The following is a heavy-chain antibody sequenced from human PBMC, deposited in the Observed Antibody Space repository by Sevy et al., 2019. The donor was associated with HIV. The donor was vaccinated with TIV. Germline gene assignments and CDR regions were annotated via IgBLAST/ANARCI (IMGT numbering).Heavy chain of an antibody. V-gene: IGHV5-51*01. CDR1: GYSFTSHW. D-gene: IGHD3-22*01. CDR2: IYPGDSET. CDR3: ATSRSGYFDSSGYYIY. Sequence: GESLKISCEGSGYSFTSHWIGWVRHMPGKGLEWMGIIYPGDSETRYSPSFQGQVTFSADKSISTAYLQWSSLKASDTAMYYYATSRSGYFDSSGYYIYWGQGTMVTVSS. J-gene: IGHJ4*02.